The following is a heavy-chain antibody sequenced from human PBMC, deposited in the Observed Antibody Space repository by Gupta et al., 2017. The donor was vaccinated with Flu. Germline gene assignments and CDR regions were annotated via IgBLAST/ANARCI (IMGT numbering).Heavy chain of an antibody. CDR3: ATDGDYYDSSGYVLYY. V-gene: IGHV3-23*01. J-gene: IGHJ4*02. Sequence: EVQLLESGGGLVQPGGSLRLSCAASGFTFSSYAMSWVRQAPGKGLEWVSAISGSGGSTYYADSVKGRFTISRDNSKNTLYLQMNSLRAEDTAVYYCATDGDYYDSSGYVLYYWGQGTLVTVSS. CDR2: ISGSGGST. CDR1: GFTFSSYA. D-gene: IGHD3-22*01.